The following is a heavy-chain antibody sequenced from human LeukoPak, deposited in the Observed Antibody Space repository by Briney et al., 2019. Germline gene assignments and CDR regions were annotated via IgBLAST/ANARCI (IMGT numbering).Heavy chain of an antibody. J-gene: IGHJ5*02. CDR2: INPNSGGT. CDR1: GYTFSSYG. Sequence: ASVKVSCKASGYTFSSYGISWVRQAPGQGLEWMGWINPNSGGTNYAQKFQGRVTMTRDTSISTAYMELSRLRSDDTAVYYCARDFETYYYDSSGYYSPWGQGTLVTVSS. CDR3: ARDFETYYYDSSGYYSP. D-gene: IGHD3-22*01. V-gene: IGHV1-2*02.